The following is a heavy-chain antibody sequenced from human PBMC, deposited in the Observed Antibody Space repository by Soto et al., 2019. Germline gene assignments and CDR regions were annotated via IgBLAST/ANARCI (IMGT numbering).Heavy chain of an antibody. CDR2: INQDGSEK. Sequence: EVQVVESGGDLVQPGGSLRLSCAASGFIFSSYWMSWVRQAPGKGLEWVANINQDGSEKYYVDSVKGRFTISRDNAKNSLYLQMNSLRAEDTAVYYCVRDLGFRGPKYYDYYMDVWGKGTTVTVSS. D-gene: IGHD5-12*01. V-gene: IGHV3-7*01. CDR3: VRDLGFRGPKYYDYYMDV. J-gene: IGHJ6*03. CDR1: GFIFSSYW.